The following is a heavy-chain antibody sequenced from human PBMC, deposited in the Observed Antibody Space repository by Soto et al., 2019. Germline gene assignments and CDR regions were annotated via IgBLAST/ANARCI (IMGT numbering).Heavy chain of an antibody. Sequence: QVQLQESGPRLVKPSETLSLTCIVSGGSISNYYWSWIRQPPGKGLEWNGYIYYSGSTNYNPSLQSRVTISVDTSKNQFSLKLSSVTAADTAVYYCARAVLPATAPFDYWGQGTLVTVSS. CDR1: GGSISNYY. V-gene: IGHV4-59*01. CDR3: ARAVLPATAPFDY. D-gene: IGHD2-2*01. J-gene: IGHJ4*02. CDR2: IYYSGST.